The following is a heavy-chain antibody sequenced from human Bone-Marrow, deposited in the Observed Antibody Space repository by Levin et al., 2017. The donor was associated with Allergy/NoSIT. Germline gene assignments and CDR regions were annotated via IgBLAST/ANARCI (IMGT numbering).Heavy chain of an antibody. CDR3: ARVLHGVHNYGMDV. V-gene: IGHV3-48*01. Sequence: GGSLRLSCAASGFTFSSYSMNWVRQAPGKGLEWVSYISSSSSTIYYADSVKGRFTISRDNAKNSLYLQMNSLRAEDTAVYYCARVLHGVHNYGMDVWGQGTTVTVSS. D-gene: IGHD3-3*01. J-gene: IGHJ6*02. CDR2: ISSSSSTI. CDR1: GFTFSSYS.